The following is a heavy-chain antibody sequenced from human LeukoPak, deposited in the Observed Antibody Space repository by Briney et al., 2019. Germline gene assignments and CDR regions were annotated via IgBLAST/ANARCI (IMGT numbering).Heavy chain of an antibody. CDR1: GGTFSSYA. J-gene: IGHJ5*02. CDR3: ARDHLIVVVVAATPNWFDP. D-gene: IGHD2-15*01. CDR2: IIPILGIA. V-gene: IGHV1-69*04. Sequence: ASVKVSCKASGGTFSSYAISWVRQAPGQGLEWMGRIIPILGIANYAQKFQGRVTITADKSTSTAYMELSSLRSEDTAVYYCARDHLIVVVVAATPNWFDPWGQGTLVTVSS.